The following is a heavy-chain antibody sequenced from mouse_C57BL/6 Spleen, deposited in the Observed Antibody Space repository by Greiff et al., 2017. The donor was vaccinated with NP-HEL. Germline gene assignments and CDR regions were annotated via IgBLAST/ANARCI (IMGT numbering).Heavy chain of an antibody. CDR1: GFTFTDYY. J-gene: IGHJ4*01. CDR3: ATYYSNYPYAMDY. D-gene: IGHD2-5*01. V-gene: IGHV7-3*01. CDR2: IRNKANGYTT. Sequence: DVKLQESGGGLVQPGGSLSLSCAASGFTFTDYYMSWVRQPPGKALEWLGFIRNKANGYTTEYSASVKGRFTISRDNSQSILYLQMNALRAEDSATYYCATYYSNYPYAMDYWGQGTSVTVSS.